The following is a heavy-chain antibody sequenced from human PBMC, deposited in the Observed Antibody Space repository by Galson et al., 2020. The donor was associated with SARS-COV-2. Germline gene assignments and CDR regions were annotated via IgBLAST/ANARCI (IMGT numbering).Heavy chain of an antibody. D-gene: IGHD6-13*01. Sequence: GESLKISCGGSGFTFGDYEMNWVRQGPGKGLEWISYISSSGTNIYYADSVKGRFTISRDNAKNSLYLQMTSLRAEDTAVYYCASPYLAAASFFGAFDLWGPGTMVTVSS. CDR1: GFTFGDYE. J-gene: IGHJ3*01. CDR2: ISSSGTNI. V-gene: IGHV3-48*03. CDR3: ASPYLAAASFFGAFDL.